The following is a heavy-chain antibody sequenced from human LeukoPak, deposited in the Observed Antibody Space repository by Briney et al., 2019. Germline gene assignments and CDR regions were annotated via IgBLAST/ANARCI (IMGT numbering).Heavy chain of an antibody. CDR3: ARGTAAIRENAFDI. V-gene: IGHV1-69*02. CDR2: IIPILGIA. CDR1: GGTFSSYT. D-gene: IGHD2-2*02. J-gene: IGHJ3*02. Sequence: SVKVSCKASGGTFSSYTISWVRQAPGQGLEWMGRIIPILGIANYAQKFQGRVTITADKSTSTAYMELSSLTSEDTAVYYCARGTAAIRENAFDIWGQGTMVTVSS.